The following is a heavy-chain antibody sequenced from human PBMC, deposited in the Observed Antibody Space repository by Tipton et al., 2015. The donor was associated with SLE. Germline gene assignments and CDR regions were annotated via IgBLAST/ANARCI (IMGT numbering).Heavy chain of an antibody. D-gene: IGHD4-23*01. V-gene: IGHV4-59*02. Sequence: TLSLTCTVSGVSVSSHYWSWIRQSPGKGLEWIGFVHHSRGTNYNPSLPSRVTMSVQTSKNQFSLKLTSVTAADTAVYYCAREAAVVTPGAFDVWGLGTKVTVSS. CDR1: GVSVSSHY. CDR2: VHHSRGT. J-gene: IGHJ3*01. CDR3: AREAAVVTPGAFDV.